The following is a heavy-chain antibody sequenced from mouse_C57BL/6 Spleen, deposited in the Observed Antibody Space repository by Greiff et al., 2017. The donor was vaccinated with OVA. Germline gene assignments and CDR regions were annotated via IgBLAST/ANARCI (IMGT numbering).Heavy chain of an antibody. V-gene: IGHV1-15*01. CDR2: IDPETGGT. D-gene: IGHD2-5*01. CDR3: TRGRYYSNYGYAMDY. Sequence: VQLVESGAELVRPGASVTLSCKASGYTFTDYEMHWVKQTPVHGLEWIGAIDPETGGTAYNQKFKGKAILTADKSSSTAYMELRSLTSEDSAVYYCTRGRYYSNYGYAMDYWGQGTSVTVSS. CDR1: GYTFTDYE. J-gene: IGHJ4*01.